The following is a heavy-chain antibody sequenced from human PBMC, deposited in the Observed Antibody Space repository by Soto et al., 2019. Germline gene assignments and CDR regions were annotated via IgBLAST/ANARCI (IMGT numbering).Heavy chain of an antibody. Sequence: PVGSLRLSFAAFGITVSNNCISWVRQAPVKGLECGSVIYSGGSTYYADSVKGRFTISIYNSKNTLYLQMNSLRAEDTAVYYCASSEYPQDYYYGMDVWGQGTTVTVSS. CDR1: GITVSNNC. CDR3: ASSEYPQDYYYGMDV. CDR2: IYSGGST. D-gene: IGHD6-6*01. J-gene: IGHJ6*02. V-gene: IGHV3-53*01.